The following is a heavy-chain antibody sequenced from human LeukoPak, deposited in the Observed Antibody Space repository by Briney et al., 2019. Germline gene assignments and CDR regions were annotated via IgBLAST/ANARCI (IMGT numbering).Heavy chain of an antibody. CDR2: ISSSSSYI. Sequence: PGGSLRLSCAASGFTFSSYSMNWVRQAPGKGLEWVSSISSSSSYIYYADSVKGRFTISRDNAKNSLYLQMNGLRAEDTAVYYCAKGGQWEPLLYWGQGTLVTVSS. CDR3: AKGGQWEPLLY. J-gene: IGHJ4*02. D-gene: IGHD1-26*01. CDR1: GFTFSSYS. V-gene: IGHV3-21*01.